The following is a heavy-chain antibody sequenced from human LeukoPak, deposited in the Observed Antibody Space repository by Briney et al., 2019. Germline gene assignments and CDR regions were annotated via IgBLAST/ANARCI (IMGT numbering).Heavy chain of an antibody. CDR3: AKDGSSWPFFNY. Sequence: SGTLSLTCIVSGGSITSYVWTWIRQPAGKGLEWIGQIHTIESTNYNPSLKSRVAMSVDTSKYQFSLDLSSVTAADTALYYCAKDGSSWPFFNYWGLGTLVTVSS. V-gene: IGHV4-4*07. D-gene: IGHD6-13*01. J-gene: IGHJ4*02. CDR2: IHTIEST. CDR1: GGSITSYV.